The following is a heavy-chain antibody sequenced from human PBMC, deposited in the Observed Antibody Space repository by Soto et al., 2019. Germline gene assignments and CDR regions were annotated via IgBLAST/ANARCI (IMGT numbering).Heavy chain of an antibody. Sequence: FSVKLACKASVGAFSVYLIGWLRHDTGQGLEWMGGIIPIFGTANYAQKFQGRVTITADESTSTAYMELSSLRSEDTAVYYCARVVGNGVRLLWFGELLSDPYYFDYWGQGTLVTVSS. CDR1: VGAFSVYL. CDR3: ARVVGNGVRLLWFGELLSDPYYFDY. J-gene: IGHJ4*02. D-gene: IGHD3-10*01. CDR2: IIPIFGTA. V-gene: IGHV1-69*01.